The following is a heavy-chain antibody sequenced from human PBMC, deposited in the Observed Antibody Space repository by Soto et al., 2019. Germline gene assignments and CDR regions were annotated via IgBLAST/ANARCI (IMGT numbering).Heavy chain of an antibody. D-gene: IGHD2-2*01. CDR2: FYYSENT. J-gene: IGHJ6*01. Sequence: PSETLSLTCSVSGGSISSKSYSWGWIRQPPGKGLEWIGTFYYSENTYYNPSLKSRVTISVDTSKNQFSLKLSSVTAADTAVYYCAKLAGYCSGNSCHGDYAMDVWRQGTTVIVSS. CDR1: GGSISSKSYS. V-gene: IGHV4-39*01. CDR3: AKLAGYCSGNSCHGDYAMDV.